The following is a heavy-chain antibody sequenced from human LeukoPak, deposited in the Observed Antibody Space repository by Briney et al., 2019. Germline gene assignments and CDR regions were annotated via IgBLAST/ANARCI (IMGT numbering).Heavy chain of an antibody. CDR3: AKDRRPNNYYASGSDY. CDR1: GFTFNNYG. Sequence: GGSLRLSCAASGFTFNNYGFHWVRQAPGKGLEWVAFIRYAGNEKYYADSVKGRFAISRDDSKNTLYLEMSSLRAEDTAVYYCAKDRRPNNYYASGSDYWGQGTLVTVSS. CDR2: IRYAGNEK. V-gene: IGHV3-30*02. J-gene: IGHJ4*02. D-gene: IGHD3-10*01.